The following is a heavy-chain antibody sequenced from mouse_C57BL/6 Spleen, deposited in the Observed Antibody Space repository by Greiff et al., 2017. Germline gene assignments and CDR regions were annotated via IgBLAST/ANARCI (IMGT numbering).Heavy chain of an antibody. V-gene: IGHV1-80*01. D-gene: IGHD3-3*01. CDR3: ARGRGRRVYYFDY. J-gene: IGHJ2*01. Sequence: QVQLQQSGAELVKPGASVKISCKASGYAFSSYWMNWVKQRPGKGLEWIGQIYPGDGDTNYNGKFKGKATLTADKSSSTAYMQLSSLTSEDSAVYFCARGRGRRVYYFDYWGQGTTLTVSS. CDR2: IYPGDGDT. CDR1: GYAFSSYW.